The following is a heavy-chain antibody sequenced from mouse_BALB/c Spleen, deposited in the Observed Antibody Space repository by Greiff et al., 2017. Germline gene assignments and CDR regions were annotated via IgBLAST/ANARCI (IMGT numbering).Heavy chain of an antibody. D-gene: IGHD3-1*01. CDR3: ARGGPKYYYAMDY. V-gene: IGHV2-9*02. CDR1: GFSLTSYG. Sequence: VQLQQSGPGLVAPSQSLSITCTVSGFSLTSYGVHWVRQPPGKGLEWLGVIWAGGSTNYNSALMSRLSISKDNSKSQVFLKMNSLQTDDTAMYYCARGGPKYYYAMDYWGQGTSVTVSS. J-gene: IGHJ4*01. CDR2: IWAGGST.